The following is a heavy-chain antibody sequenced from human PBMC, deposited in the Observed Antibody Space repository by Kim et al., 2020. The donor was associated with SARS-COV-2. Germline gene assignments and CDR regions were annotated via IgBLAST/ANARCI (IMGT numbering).Heavy chain of an antibody. Sequence: GGSLRLSCAASGFTFTDYAMSWVRQAPGEGLEWVSSIRGNSVGTFSAGSVRGRFAISRDNSKNMLYLRMDSLRAEAKALYYYVKDRSDYGHPSIHLGMDVWGQGITVTVSS. CDR3: VKDRSDYGHPSIHLGMDV. J-gene: IGHJ6*02. D-gene: IGHD4-17*01. CDR1: GFTFTDYA. CDR2: IRGNSVGT. V-gene: IGHV3-23*01.